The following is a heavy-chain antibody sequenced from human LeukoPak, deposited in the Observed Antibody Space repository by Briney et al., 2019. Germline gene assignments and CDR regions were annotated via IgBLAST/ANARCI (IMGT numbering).Heavy chain of an antibody. CDR1: GYSFTSYR. CDR2: IYPGDSDT. J-gene: IGHJ4*02. V-gene: IGHV5-51*01. Sequence: GESLKISCKGSGYSFTSYRIGWVRQMPGKGLEWMGIIYPGDSDTRYSPSFQGQVTISADKSISTAYLQWSSLKASDTAMYYCARHGDCSGGSCTMYFDYWGQGTLVTVSS. CDR3: ARHGDCSGGSCTMYFDY. D-gene: IGHD2-15*01.